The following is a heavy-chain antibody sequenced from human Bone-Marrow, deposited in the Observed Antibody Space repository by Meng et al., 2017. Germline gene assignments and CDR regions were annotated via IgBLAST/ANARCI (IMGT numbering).Heavy chain of an antibody. CDR1: GFTFSSYA. CDR3: AKDGPFDY. Sequence: GRLVESGGGVVPPGRSLRLSCAASGFTFSSYAMHWVRQAPGKGLEWVAVISYDGSNKYYADSVKGRFTISRDNSKNTPYLQMNSLRAEDTAVYYCAKDGPFDYWGQGTLVTVSS. CDR2: ISYDGSNK. J-gene: IGHJ4*02. V-gene: IGHV3-30*01.